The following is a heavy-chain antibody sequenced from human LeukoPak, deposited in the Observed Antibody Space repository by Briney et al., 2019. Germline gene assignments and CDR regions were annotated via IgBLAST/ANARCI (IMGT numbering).Heavy chain of an antibody. Sequence: GGSLRLSCAASGFTFSSFAMSWVRQAPGKGLEWVSSISGSGDTTYYADSVKGRFTISRDNSKNTLYLQMNSLRAEDTAVYYCAKMDDDFWSGYFGRNWFGPWGQGTLVTVSS. CDR3: AKMDDDFWSGYFGRNWFGP. CDR2: ISGSGDTT. V-gene: IGHV3-23*01. D-gene: IGHD3-3*01. J-gene: IGHJ5*02. CDR1: GFTFSSFA.